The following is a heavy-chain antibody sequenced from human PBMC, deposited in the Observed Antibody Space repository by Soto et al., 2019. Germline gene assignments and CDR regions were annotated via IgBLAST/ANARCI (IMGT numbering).Heavy chain of an antibody. D-gene: IGHD3-22*01. J-gene: IGHJ6*02. V-gene: IGHV1-2*04. CDR2: INPNSGGT. Sequence: ASVKVSCKASGYTFTGYYMHWVRQAPGQGLEWMGWINPNSGGTNYAQKFQGWVTMTRDTSISTAYMELSRLRSDDTAVYYCARVKRYYDCSGYPYYYYGMDVWGQGTTVTVSS. CDR1: GYTFTGYY. CDR3: ARVKRYYDCSGYPYYYYGMDV.